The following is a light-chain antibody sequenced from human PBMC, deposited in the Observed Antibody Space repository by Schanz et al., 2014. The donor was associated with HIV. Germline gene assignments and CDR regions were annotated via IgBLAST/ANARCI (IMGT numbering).Light chain of an antibody. Sequence: QSVLTQPPSASGSPGQSVTISCTGTSSDVGGYNYVSWYQQHPGKAPKLMIYEVSKRPSGVPDRFSGSKSGNTASLTVSGLQAEDEADYYCNSYAGSNNLVFGGGTKPTVL. CDR2: EVS. CDR1: SSDVGGYNY. J-gene: IGLJ2*01. V-gene: IGLV2-8*01. CDR3: NSYAGSNNLV.